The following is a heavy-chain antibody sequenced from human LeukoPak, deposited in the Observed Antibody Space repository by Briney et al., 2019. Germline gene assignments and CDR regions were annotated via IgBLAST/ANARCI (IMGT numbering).Heavy chain of an antibody. D-gene: IGHD3-22*01. CDR1: GGSISSYY. CDR2: IYYSGST. CDR3: ARNPVYYDPYFDY. J-gene: IGHJ4*02. Sequence: SETLSLTCTVSGGSISSYYWSWIRQPPGKGLEWIGYIYYSGSTNYNPSLKSRVTISVDRSKNQFSLKLSSVTAADTAVYYCARNPVYYDPYFDYWGQGTLVTVSS. V-gene: IGHV4-59*12.